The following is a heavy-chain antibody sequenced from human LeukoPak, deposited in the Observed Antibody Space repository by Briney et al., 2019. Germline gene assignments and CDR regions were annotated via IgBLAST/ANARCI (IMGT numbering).Heavy chain of an antibody. CDR2: ITWNSVSI. J-gene: IGHJ3*02. CDR3: AKVMRGGNWMMFAFDI. D-gene: IGHD1-1*01. Sequence: GRCMRPASAPAALTFADYAMRWVRQAAGEGLEWVSAITWNSVSIGYADSVKGRFTISRDNATTSLYLQMNGLRAEDTALYYCAKVMRGGNWMMFAFDIWGQGTMVTVSS. CDR1: ALTFADYA. V-gene: IGHV3-9*01.